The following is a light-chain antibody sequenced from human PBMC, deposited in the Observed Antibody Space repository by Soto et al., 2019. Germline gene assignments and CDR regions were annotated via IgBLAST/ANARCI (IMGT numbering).Light chain of an antibody. J-gene: IGKJ1*01. CDR1: QSISSW. Sequence: DIQMTQSPSTLSASVGDRVTITCRASQSISSWLAWYQQKPGKAPKLLIYDASSLESGVPSRFSGSGSGTEFTLTLSSLQPDDFATYYSQQYNSYSATFGQGTKVEIK. V-gene: IGKV1-5*01. CDR2: DAS. CDR3: QQYNSYSAT.